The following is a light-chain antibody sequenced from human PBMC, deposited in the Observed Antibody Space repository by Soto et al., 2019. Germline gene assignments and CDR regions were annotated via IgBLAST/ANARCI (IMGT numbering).Light chain of an antibody. V-gene: IGKV1-5*03. J-gene: IGKJ1*01. CDR2: KAS. CDR1: QSISSW. Sequence: DIQMTQSPSTLSASVGDRVTITCRASQSISSWLAWYQQKPGKAPKLLIYKASSLESGVPSRFSGSGSGTELTLTISSLQPDDFATYYCQQYNSYRTFGQGTKGEIK. CDR3: QQYNSYRT.